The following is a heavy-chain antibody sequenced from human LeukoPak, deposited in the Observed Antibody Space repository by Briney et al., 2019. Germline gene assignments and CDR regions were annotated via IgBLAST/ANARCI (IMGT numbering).Heavy chain of an antibody. CDR1: GFTFSSYV. V-gene: IGHV3-48*04. CDR3: ARAGNYYDFWSGYYSFDY. J-gene: IGHJ4*02. CDR2: ISSSGSTI. Sequence: GGSLRLSCAASGFTFSSYVMSWVRQAPGKGLEWVSYISSSGSTIYYADSVKGRFTISRDNAKNSLYLQMNSLRAEDTAVYYCARAGNYYDFWSGYYSFDYWGQGTLVTVSS. D-gene: IGHD3-3*01.